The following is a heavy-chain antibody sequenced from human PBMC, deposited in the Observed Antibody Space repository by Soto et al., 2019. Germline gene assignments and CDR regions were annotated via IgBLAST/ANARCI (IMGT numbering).Heavy chain of an antibody. D-gene: IGHD3-10*01. V-gene: IGHV1-3*01. CDR1: GSTFPSYA. Sequence: APVKVSCRASGSTFPSYAMHWVRQAPGQRLEWMGWINAGNGNTKYSQKFQGRVTITRDTSASTAYMELSSLRSEDTAVYYCARDLRMVRGVIGGLGYWGQGTLVTVSS. J-gene: IGHJ4*02. CDR3: ARDLRMVRGVIGGLGY. CDR2: INAGNGNT.